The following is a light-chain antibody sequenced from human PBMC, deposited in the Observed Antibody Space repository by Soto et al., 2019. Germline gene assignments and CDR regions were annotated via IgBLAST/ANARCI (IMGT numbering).Light chain of an antibody. Sequence: EVVLTQSPGTLSLSPGEGATLSCRASQSVGSNYLAWFQQKLGRAPRLLIYGASSRATGIPDRFSGSGSGTDFTLTMPRLEPEDSEVYYCQQYGHSPYTFGQGTKVDIK. J-gene: IGKJ2*01. CDR2: GAS. CDR3: QQYGHSPYT. V-gene: IGKV3-20*01. CDR1: QSVGSNY.